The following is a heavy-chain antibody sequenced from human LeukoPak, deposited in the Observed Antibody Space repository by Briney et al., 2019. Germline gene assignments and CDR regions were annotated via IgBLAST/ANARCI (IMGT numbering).Heavy chain of an antibody. CDR1: GFTFSSYE. CDR2: ISSSGSTI. V-gene: IGHV3-48*03. J-gene: IGHJ5*02. D-gene: IGHD3-22*01. Sequence: GGSLRLSCAASGFTFSSYEMNWVRQAPGKGLEWVSYISSSGSTIYYADSVKGRFTISRDNAKNSLYLQMNSLRAEDTAVYYCARETSGYYSRRFDPWGQGTLVTVSS. CDR3: ARETSGYYSRRFDP.